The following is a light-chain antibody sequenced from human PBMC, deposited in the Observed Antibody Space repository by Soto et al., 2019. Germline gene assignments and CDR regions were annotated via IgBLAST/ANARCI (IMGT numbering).Light chain of an antibody. V-gene: IGLV2-8*01. CDR1: SSDVAGYNY. Sequence: QSALTQPPSASGSPGQSVTISCTGTSSDVAGYNYVSWYQQHPGKAPKLMIYEVSERPSGVPDRFSGSKSGNTASLTVSGLQAEDEADYYCSSYAGNNNLVFGGGTQLTVL. CDR3: SSYAGNNNLV. CDR2: EVS. J-gene: IGLJ2*01.